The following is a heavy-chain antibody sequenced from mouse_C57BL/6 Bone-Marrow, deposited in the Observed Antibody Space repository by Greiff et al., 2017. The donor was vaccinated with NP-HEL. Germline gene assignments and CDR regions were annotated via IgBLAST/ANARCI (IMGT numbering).Heavy chain of an antibody. CDR1: GYAFSSYW. Sequence: QVQLQQSGAELVKPGASVKISCKASGYAFSSYWMNWVKQRPGKGLEWIGQIYPGDGDTNYNGKFKGKATLTADKYSSTAYMQLSSLTSEDSAVYFCAPLGYWDGYAMDYWGQGTSVTVSS. J-gene: IGHJ4*01. D-gene: IGHD4-1*01. V-gene: IGHV1-80*01. CDR2: IYPGDGDT. CDR3: APLGYWDGYAMDY.